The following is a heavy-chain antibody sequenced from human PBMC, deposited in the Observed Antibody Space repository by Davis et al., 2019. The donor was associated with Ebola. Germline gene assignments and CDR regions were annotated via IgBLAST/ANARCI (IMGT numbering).Heavy chain of an antibody. V-gene: IGHV3-23*01. J-gene: IGHJ6*02. CDR1: GFTFSSYA. CDR2: ISGSGGST. Sequence: PGGSLRLSCAVSGFTFSSYAMSWVRQAPGKGLEWVSAISGSGGSTYYADSVKGRFTISRDNSKNTLYLQMNSLRAEDTAVYYCAKGGGGDSYYYYYGMDVWGQGTTVTVSS. D-gene: IGHD2-21*01. CDR3: AKGGGGDSYYYYYGMDV.